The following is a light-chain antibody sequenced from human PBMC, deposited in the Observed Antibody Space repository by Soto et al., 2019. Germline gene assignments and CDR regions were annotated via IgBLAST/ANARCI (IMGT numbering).Light chain of an antibody. J-gene: IGLJ1*01. CDR3: CSYTSTSTYV. V-gene: IGLV2-14*03. CDR2: DVN. CDR1: SSDVGGAYNY. Sequence: QSVLTQPASVSGSPGQSSSLSCTGTSSDVGGAYNYVSWYQHHPDKAPKLVIFDVNNRPSGVSNRFSGSKSGNTASLTISGLQAEDEADYYCCSYTSTSTYVFGTGTKVTVL.